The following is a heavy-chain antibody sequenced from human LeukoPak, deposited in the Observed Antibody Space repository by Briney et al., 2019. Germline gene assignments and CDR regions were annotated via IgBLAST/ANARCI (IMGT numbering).Heavy chain of an antibody. CDR2: IYYSGST. Sequence: PSETLSLTCTVSGGSVSSSSYYWGWIRQPPGKGLEWIGSIYYSGSTYYNPSLKSRVTISVDTSKNQFSLKLSSVTAADTAVYYCARSYYGSGRRFDPWGQGTLVTVSS. J-gene: IGHJ5*02. CDR3: ARSYYGSGRRFDP. CDR1: GGSVSSSSYY. V-gene: IGHV4-39*07. D-gene: IGHD3-10*01.